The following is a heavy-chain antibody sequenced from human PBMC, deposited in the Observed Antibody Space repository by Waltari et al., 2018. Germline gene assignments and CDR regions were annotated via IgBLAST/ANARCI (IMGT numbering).Heavy chain of an antibody. V-gene: IGHV1-2*02. CDR3: ARGDAASLSDVDY. J-gene: IGHJ4*02. CDR1: GYTFTGYY. Sequence: QVQLVQSGAEVKKPGASVNVSCKASGYTFTGYYMHWVRQAPGQGLEWMVWVNPDSGGTYSSQKFAGRVTMTRDTSITMAYREVSSLRSDDAAVYCCARGDAASLSDVDYWGQGTLVTVSS. CDR2: VNPDSGGT. D-gene: IGHD6-13*01.